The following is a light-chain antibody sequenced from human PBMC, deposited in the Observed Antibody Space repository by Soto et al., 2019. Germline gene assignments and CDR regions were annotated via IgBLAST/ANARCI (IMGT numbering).Light chain of an antibody. CDR3: QQYRSRPYT. J-gene: IGKJ2*01. V-gene: IGKV1-5*03. Sequence: DIQMTQSPSTLSAYVGERVTITCRASRSISPWLAWYQKKPGKAPNLLIYRASNLQTGVPSRFSGSGSGTEFTLTINSLQPDDFSTYYCQQYRSRPYTFGQGTKLEIE. CDR1: RSISPW. CDR2: RAS.